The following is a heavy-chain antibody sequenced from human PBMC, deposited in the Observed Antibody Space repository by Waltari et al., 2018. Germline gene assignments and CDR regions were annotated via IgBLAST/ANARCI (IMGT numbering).Heavy chain of an antibody. J-gene: IGHJ5*02. V-gene: IGHV4-39*01. Sequence: QLRLQESGPGLVKPSETLSLTCTVSGGSISSGGYYWGWIRQSPGKGLEWIGSIYYRGSTYYNRTLESRVTISGDTSKNEFSLKLSSVTAADTAVYYCARHWKRSGYRFDPWGQGTLVTVSS. CDR2: IYYRGST. CDR1: GGSISSGGYY. CDR3: ARHWKRSGYRFDP. D-gene: IGHD5-12*01.